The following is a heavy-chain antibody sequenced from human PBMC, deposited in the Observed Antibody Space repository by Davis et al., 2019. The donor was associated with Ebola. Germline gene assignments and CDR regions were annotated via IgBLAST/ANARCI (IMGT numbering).Heavy chain of an antibody. CDR1: GFTFNTYR. V-gene: IGHV3-30*02. CDR2: IQSDGSDK. D-gene: IGHD3/OR15-3a*01. J-gene: IGHJ4*02. CDR3: ASGLDPPFDF. Sequence: GESLKISCAASGFTFNTYRMHWVRQAPGKGLEWVAYIQSDGSDKYYGDSVKGRFTISRDNAMHTLYLQMNSLRPEDTAVYFCASGLDPPFDFWGQGTLVTVSS.